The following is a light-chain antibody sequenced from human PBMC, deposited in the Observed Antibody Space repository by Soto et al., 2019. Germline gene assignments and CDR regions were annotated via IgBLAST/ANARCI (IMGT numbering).Light chain of an antibody. V-gene: IGLV2-8*01. Sequence: QPALTQPASVSGSPGQSITISCTGTSSDIGAYNFVSWYQQLPGKAPKLITYEVSKRPSGVPDRFSGSKSGNTASLTVSGLQAEDEADYYCTSYAGTYSFFYVFGTGTKVTVL. CDR3: TSYAGTYSFFYV. J-gene: IGLJ1*01. CDR2: EVS. CDR1: SSDIGAYNF.